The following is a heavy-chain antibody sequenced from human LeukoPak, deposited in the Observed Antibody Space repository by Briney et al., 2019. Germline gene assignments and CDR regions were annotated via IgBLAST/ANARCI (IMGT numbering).Heavy chain of an antibody. CDR2: IYHSGST. Sequence: SGTLSLTCAVSGGSISSSNWWSWVRQPPGKGLEWIGEIYHSGSTNYNPSLKSRVTISVDKSKNQFSLKLSSVTAADTAVYYCARDLIVIPYYDIWSGIFDIWGQGTMVTVSS. D-gene: IGHD3-9*01. V-gene: IGHV4-4*02. CDR1: GGSISSSNW. J-gene: IGHJ3*02. CDR3: ARDLIVIPYYDIWSGIFDI.